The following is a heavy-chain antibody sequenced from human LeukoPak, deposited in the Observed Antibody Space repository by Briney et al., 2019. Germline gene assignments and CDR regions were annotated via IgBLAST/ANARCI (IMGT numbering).Heavy chain of an antibody. CDR1: GGSISSYS. J-gene: IGHJ4*02. Sequence: PSETLCLTCTVSGGSISSYSWSWIRQPPGKGLEWVGYIYYSGSTNYNPSLKSRVTISVDTSKNQFSLKLSSVTSADTAVYYCARGSLFDYWGQGTLVTVSS. CDR2: IYYSGST. V-gene: IGHV4-59*01. CDR3: ARGSLFDY.